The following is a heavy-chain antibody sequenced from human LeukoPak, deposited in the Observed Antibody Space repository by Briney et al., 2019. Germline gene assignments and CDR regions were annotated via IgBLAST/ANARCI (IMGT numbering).Heavy chain of an antibody. Sequence: GGSLRLSCAASGFTFSSYWMSWVRQAPGKGLEWVANIKQDGSEKYYVDSVKGRFTISRDNAKNSLYLQMNSLRAEDTAVYYCARTAAAGYYYYYYMDVWGKGTTVTVSS. CDR3: ARTAAAGYYYYYYMDV. CDR2: IKQDGSEK. V-gene: IGHV3-7*01. J-gene: IGHJ6*03. D-gene: IGHD6-13*01. CDR1: GFTFSSYW.